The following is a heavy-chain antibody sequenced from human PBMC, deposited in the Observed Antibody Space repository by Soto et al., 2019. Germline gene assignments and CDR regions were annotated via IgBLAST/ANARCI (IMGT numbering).Heavy chain of an antibody. V-gene: IGHV3-23*01. CDR1: GFTFSSYA. CDR3: AKDRPKSGDYHLGAFDI. CDR2: ISGSGGST. J-gene: IGHJ3*02. Sequence: GGSLRLSCAASGFTFSSYAMSWVRQAPGKGLEWVSAISGSGGSTYYADSVKGRFTISRDNSKNTLYLQMNSLRAEDTAVYYCAKDRPKSGDYHLGAFDIWGQGTMVTVSS. D-gene: IGHD4-17*01.